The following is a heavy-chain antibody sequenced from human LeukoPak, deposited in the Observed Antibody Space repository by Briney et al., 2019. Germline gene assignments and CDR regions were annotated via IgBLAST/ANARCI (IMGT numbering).Heavy chain of an antibody. CDR2: IYYSGST. D-gene: IGHD3-22*01. V-gene: IGHV4-39*01. CDR3: ARLELGADSSGYYYPQYYFDY. Sequence: SETLSLTCTVSGGSISSSSYYWGWIRQPPGKGLEWIGSIYYSGSTYYNPSLKSRVTISVDTSKNQFSLKLSSVTASDTAVYYCARLELGADSSGYYYPQYYFDYWGQGTLVTVSS. CDR1: GGSISSSSYY. J-gene: IGHJ4*02.